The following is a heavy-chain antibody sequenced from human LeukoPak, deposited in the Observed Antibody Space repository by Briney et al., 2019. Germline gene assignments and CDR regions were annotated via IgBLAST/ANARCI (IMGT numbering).Heavy chain of an antibody. D-gene: IGHD6-13*01. CDR3: ARVRGSSWNTGYYYHYMDV. J-gene: IGHJ6*03. V-gene: IGHV4-59*12. CDR1: GGSISSYY. Sequence: SETLSLTCTVSGGSISSYYWSWIRQPPGKGLEWIGYIYYSGSTNYNPSLKSRVSMSVDTSKNQFSLNVTSVTAADTAVYYCARVRGSSWNTGYYYHYMDVWGKGTTVTVSS. CDR2: IYYSGST.